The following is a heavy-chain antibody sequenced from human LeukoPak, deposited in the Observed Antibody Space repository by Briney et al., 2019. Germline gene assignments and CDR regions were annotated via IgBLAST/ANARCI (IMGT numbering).Heavy chain of an antibody. J-gene: IGHJ4*02. Sequence: GGSLRLSCAASGFTFSSYWMSWVRQAPGKGLEWVANIKQDGSEKYYVDSVKGRFTISRDNAKNSLYLQMNSLRAEDTAVYYCAREAHCSSTSCPSYLDYWGQGTLVTVSS. V-gene: IGHV3-7*01. CDR1: GFTFSSYW. CDR2: IKQDGSEK. CDR3: AREAHCSSTSCPSYLDY. D-gene: IGHD2-2*01.